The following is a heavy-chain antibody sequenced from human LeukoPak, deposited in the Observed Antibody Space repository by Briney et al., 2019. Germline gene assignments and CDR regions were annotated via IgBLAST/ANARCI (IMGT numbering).Heavy chain of an antibody. V-gene: IGHV3-23*01. CDR1: GFTFSSYA. CDR3: AKGGSGWTCFDY. J-gene: IGHJ4*02. CDR2: ISGSGGST. D-gene: IGHD6-19*01. Sequence: GGSLRLSCAASGFTFSSYAMTWVRQAPGKGLEWVSGISGSGGSTYYADSVKGRFTISRDNSENTLYLQMNSLRAEDTAVYYCAKGGSGWTCFDYWGQGTLVTVSS.